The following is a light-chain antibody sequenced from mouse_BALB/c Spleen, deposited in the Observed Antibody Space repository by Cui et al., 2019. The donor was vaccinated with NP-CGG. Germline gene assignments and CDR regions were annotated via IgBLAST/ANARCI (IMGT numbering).Light chain of an antibody. J-gene: IGLJ1*01. CDR2: GTN. Sequence: QAVVTQESALTTPPGETVTLTCHSSTGAVTTSNYANWVQEKPDHLFTGLIGGTNNRAPGVPARFSGSLIGDKAALTITGTQTEDEAIYFCALWYGNHWVFGGGTKLTVL. V-gene: IGLV1*01. CDR3: ALWYGNHWV. CDR1: TGAVTTSNY.